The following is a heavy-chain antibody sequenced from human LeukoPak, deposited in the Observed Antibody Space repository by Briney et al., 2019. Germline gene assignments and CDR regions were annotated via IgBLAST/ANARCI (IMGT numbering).Heavy chain of an antibody. D-gene: IGHD1-26*01. V-gene: IGHV4-34*01. Sequence: SETLSLTCAVYGGSFSGYYWSWIRQPPGKGLEWIGEINHSGSTNYNPSLKSRVTISVDTSKNQFSLKLSSVTAADTAVYYCARDTGVGATYYFDYWGQGTLVTVSS. CDR1: GGSFSGYY. CDR2: INHSGST. CDR3: ARDTGVGATYYFDY. J-gene: IGHJ4*02.